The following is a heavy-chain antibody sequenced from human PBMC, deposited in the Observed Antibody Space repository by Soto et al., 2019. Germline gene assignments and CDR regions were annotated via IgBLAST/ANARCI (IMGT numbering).Heavy chain of an antibody. CDR2: INPSGGIT. J-gene: IGHJ6*04. D-gene: IGHD3-10*01. Sequence: QVQLVQSGAEAKKPGASVKVSCEASGYTFSRYYIYWVRQAPGQGLEWMGAINPSGGITTYAQKCQSRVTMTSDTSTRTVYMELSSLRSEDTAVYYCARPKGLVSYHYYYGMDVWGKGTTVTVSS. V-gene: IGHV1-46*01. CDR1: GYTFSRYY. CDR3: ARPKGLVSYHYYYGMDV.